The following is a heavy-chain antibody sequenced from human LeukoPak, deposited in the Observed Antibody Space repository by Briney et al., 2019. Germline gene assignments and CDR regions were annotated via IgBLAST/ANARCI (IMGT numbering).Heavy chain of an antibody. D-gene: IGHD4-23*01. J-gene: IGHJ3*02. CDR3: AHYGGNSRAFDI. CDR2: IYVSGST. V-gene: IGHV4-4*07. Sequence: SETLSLTCTVSGGTITNYYWFWIRQPAGKGLEWIGRIYVSGSTNYNPSLKSRVTVSVDTPKNQFSLNLSSVTAADTAVYYCAHYGGNSRAFDIWGQGTMVTVSS. CDR1: GGTITNYY.